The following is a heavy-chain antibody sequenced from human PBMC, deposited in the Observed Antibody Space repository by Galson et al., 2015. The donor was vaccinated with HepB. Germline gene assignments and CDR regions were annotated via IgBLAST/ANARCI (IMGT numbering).Heavy chain of an antibody. J-gene: IGHJ4*02. V-gene: IGHV4-34*01. CDR1: GGSFSGYY. CDR3: ARGLGYSYGYVRNRGIDY. CDR2: INHSGST. Sequence: SETLSLTCAVYGGSFSGYYWSWIRQPPGKGLEWIGEINHSGSTNYNPSLKSRVTISVDTSKNQFSLKLSSVTAADTAVYYCARGLGYSYGYVRNRGIDYWGQGTLVTVSS. D-gene: IGHD5-18*01.